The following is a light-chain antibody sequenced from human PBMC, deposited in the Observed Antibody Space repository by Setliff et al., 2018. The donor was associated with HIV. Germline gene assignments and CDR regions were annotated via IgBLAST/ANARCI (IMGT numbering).Light chain of an antibody. CDR2: EGN. CDR3: CSYAGSSPYV. CDR1: NSDLGGSPY. V-gene: IGLV2-23*01. J-gene: IGLJ1*01. Sequence: QSALAQPASVSGSPGQSITTACTGTNSDLGGSPYVSWYQQHPGKAPKLLIYEGNKRPSGVSNRFYGSKSGNTASLIISGLQAEDEADYFCCSYAGSSPYVFGTGTKVTV.